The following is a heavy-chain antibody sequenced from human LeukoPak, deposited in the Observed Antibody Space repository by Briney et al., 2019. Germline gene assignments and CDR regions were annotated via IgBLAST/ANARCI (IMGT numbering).Heavy chain of an antibody. CDR1: GYTFTGYY. J-gene: IGHJ4*02. CDR2: INPNSGGT. Sequence: GASVKVSCKASGYTFTGYYMHWVRQAPGQGLEWMGRINPNSGGTNYAQKFQGRVTMTRDTSISTAYMELSRLRSDDTAVYYCARSVGATTFIFDYWGQGTLVTVSS. CDR3: ARSVGATTFIFDY. D-gene: IGHD1-26*01. V-gene: IGHV1-2*06.